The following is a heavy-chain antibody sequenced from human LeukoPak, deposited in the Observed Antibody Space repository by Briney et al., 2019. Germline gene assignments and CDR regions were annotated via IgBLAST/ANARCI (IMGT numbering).Heavy chain of an antibody. V-gene: IGHV3-30*14. CDR3: ARGNSDSWNYKRGFDH. CDR2: ISYDGNYK. Sequence: PGRSLRLSCAASGFTFSSYAMHWVRQAPGKGLEWVALISYDGNYKYYADSVEGRFTISRDSSTNTLYLQMNGLRAEDSAVYYCARGNSDSWNYKRGFDHWGQGTLVTVSS. CDR1: GFTFSSYA. J-gene: IGHJ5*02. D-gene: IGHD1-7*01.